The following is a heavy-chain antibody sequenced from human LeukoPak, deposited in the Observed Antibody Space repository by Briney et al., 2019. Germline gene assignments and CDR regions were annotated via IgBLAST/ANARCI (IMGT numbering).Heavy chain of an antibody. CDR3: ARETSQKGAHYMDV. CDR1: GGSFTNCP. Sequence: GASVKVSCKASGGSFTNCPFHWVRQAPGQGLEWMGGIIPMFGSTDYAQKFQGRLTITADESTTTAYLELSSLRSEDTAVYYCARETSQKGAHYMDVWGKGTTITISS. V-gene: IGHV1-69*13. CDR2: IIPMFGST. J-gene: IGHJ6*03. D-gene: IGHD3-16*01.